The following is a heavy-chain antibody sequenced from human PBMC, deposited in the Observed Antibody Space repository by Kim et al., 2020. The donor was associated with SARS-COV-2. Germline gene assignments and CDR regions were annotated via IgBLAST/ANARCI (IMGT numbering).Heavy chain of an antibody. CDR3: ARERFGVDNWFDP. CDR2: IYYSGST. J-gene: IGHJ5*02. CDR1: GGSISSGGYY. D-gene: IGHD3-3*01. V-gene: IGHV4-31*03. Sequence: SETLSLTCTVSGGSISSGGYYWSWIRQHPGKGLEWIGYIYYSGSTYYNPSLKSRVTISVDTSKNQFSLKLSSVTAADTAVYYCARERFGVDNWFDPWGQGTLVTVSS.